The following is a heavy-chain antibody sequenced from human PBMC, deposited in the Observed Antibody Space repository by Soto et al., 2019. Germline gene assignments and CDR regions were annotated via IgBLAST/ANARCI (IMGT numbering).Heavy chain of an antibody. D-gene: IGHD3-3*01. CDR1: GFTVSSNY. Sequence: GGSLRISCAASGFTVSSNYMSWVRQAPGKGLEWDSVIYSGGSTYYADSVKGRFTISRDNSKNTLYLQMNSLRAEDTAVYYCARGKTYYDFCICYYTDYYYCMDVWGTGTMLSVSS. CDR2: IYSGGST. J-gene: IGHJ6*04. V-gene: IGHV3-53*01. CDR3: ARGKTYYDFCICYYTDYYYCMDV.